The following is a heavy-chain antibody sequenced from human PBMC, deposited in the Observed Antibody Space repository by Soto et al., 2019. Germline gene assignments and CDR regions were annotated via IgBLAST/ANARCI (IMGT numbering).Heavy chain of an antibody. V-gene: IGHV4-31*02. J-gene: IGHJ5*02. D-gene: IGHD2-2*01. CDR3: SRDGSSNDNWIEP. CDR1: GDAIYIGGYY. Sequence: PSETLSIRSTVPGDAIYIGGYYWTWMGQHPGKGLEWIGYIYHTGKTYYNPSLESRVTMSVDTSKNQFSLKLPSVTAADTAVYYCSRDGSSNDNWIEPWGQGTLDTATS. CDR2: IYHTGKT.